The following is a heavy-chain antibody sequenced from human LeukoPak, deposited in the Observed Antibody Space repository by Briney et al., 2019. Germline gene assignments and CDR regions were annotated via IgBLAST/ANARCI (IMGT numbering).Heavy chain of an antibody. D-gene: IGHD3-22*01. Sequence: SETLSLTCTVSGGSISSYYWSWIRQPAGKGLEWIGRIYTSGSTNYNPSLKSRVTMSVDTSKNQFSLKLSSVTAADTAVYYCARGTHYYDSSGFLYYFDYWGQGTLVTVSS. CDR2: IYTSGST. CDR3: ARGTHYYDSSGFLYYFDY. V-gene: IGHV4-4*07. CDR1: GGSISSYY. J-gene: IGHJ4*02.